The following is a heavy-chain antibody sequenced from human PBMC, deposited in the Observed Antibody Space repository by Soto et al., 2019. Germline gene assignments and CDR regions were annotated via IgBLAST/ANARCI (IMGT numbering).Heavy chain of an antibody. CDR2: INQSGST. Sequence: QVQLQQWGAGLLKPSETLSLSCAVYGASFSGYYWNWIRQSPGKGLEWIGEINQSGSTNYSPSLKTRVTVSVDTSKKQISLRLSSATAADTAVYYCARRFSGTGRYFDYWGQGTLVTVSS. J-gene: IGHJ4*02. V-gene: IGHV4-34*02. CDR1: GASFSGYY. D-gene: IGHD1-1*01. CDR3: ARRFSGTGRYFDY.